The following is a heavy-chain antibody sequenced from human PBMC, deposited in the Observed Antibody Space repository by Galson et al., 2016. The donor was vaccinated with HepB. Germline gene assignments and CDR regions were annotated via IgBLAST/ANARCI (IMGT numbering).Heavy chain of an antibody. V-gene: IGHV4-39*01. J-gene: IGHJ4*01. Sequence: LSLTCAVADDSITSNNFYWGWIRQPPGKGLEWVGSLYNGESTFYNPSLNSRVTISVDTSKNQFSLKLGSVTAADTAVYFCARMAARLYFDLWGHGTLVTVSS. CDR2: LYNGEST. D-gene: IGHD6-6*01. CDR3: ARMAARLYFDL. CDR1: DDSITSNNFY.